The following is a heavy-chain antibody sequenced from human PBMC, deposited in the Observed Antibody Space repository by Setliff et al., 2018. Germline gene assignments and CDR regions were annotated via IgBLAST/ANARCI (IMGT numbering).Heavy chain of an antibody. CDR3: ARVSEQYLAFDY. J-gene: IGHJ4*02. V-gene: IGHV1-2*02. Sequence: ASVKVSCKASGYTFTSYGISWVRQAPGQGLEWMGWINPNSGDTNYAQNFQGRVTMTRDTSITTAYMDLGRLMSHDTAVYFCARVSEQYLAFDYWGQGTLVTVSS. D-gene: IGHD4-4*01. CDR1: GYTFTSYG. CDR2: INPNSGDT.